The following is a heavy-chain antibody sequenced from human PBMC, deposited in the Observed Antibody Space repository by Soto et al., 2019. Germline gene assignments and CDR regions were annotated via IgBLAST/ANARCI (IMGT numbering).Heavy chain of an antibody. D-gene: IGHD2-2*01. CDR1: GGSFSGYY. CDR2: INHSGST. V-gene: IGHV4-34*01. J-gene: IGHJ4*02. CDR3: ARGEGYCSSTSCSGDY. Sequence: SETLSLTCAVYGGSFSGYYWSWIRQPPGKGLEWIGEINHSGSTNYNPSLKSRVTISVDTSKNQFSLKLSSVTAADTAVYYCARGEGYCSSTSCSGDYWGQGTRVTVS.